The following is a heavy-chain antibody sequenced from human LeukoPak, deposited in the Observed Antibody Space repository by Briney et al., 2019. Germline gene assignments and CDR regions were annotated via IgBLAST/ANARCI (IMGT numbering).Heavy chain of an antibody. Sequence: PSETLSLTCTVSGGSISSTNYYWGWIRQPPGKGLEWIGSIYYSGSTYYNPSLKSRLTISLDTSKNQFSLRLSSVTAADTAFYYCARRYDWNDRWDWGQGTLVTVSP. CDR2: IYYSGST. CDR3: ARRYDWNDRWD. D-gene: IGHD1-1*01. V-gene: IGHV4-39*07. CDR1: GGSISSTNYY. J-gene: IGHJ4*02.